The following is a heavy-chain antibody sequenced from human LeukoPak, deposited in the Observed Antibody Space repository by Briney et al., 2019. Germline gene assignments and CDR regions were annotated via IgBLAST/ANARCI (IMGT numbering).Heavy chain of an antibody. J-gene: IGHJ6*02. V-gene: IGHV3-7*01. CDR1: GFTFSSYW. CDR3: ARVRGRGGGDYYYYGMDV. Sequence: GGSLRLSCAASGFTFSSYWMSWIRQAPGKGLEWVANIKQDGSEKYYVDSVKGRFTISRDNAKNSLYLQMNSLRVEDTAVYYCARVRGRGGGDYYYYGMDVWGQGTTVIVSS. CDR2: IKQDGSEK. D-gene: IGHD3-16*01.